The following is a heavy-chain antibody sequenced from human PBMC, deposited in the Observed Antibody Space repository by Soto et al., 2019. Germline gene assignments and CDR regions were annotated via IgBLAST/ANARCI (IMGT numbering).Heavy chain of an antibody. J-gene: IGHJ5*02. V-gene: IGHV2-5*02. CDR1: GFSLSTSGVG. D-gene: IGHD2-2*01. CDR2: IYWDDDK. CDR3: AHRPIVVSWFDP. Sequence: QITLKESGPTLVKPTQTLTLTCTFSGFSLSTSGVGVGWIRQPPGKALEWLALIYWDDDKRYSPSLKSRLIITKDTSKNQVVLTRTNMDPVDTATYYCAHRPIVVSWFDPWGQGTLVTVSS.